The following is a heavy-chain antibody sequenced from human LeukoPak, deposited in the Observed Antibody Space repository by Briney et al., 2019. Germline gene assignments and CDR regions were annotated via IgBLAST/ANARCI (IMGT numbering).Heavy chain of an antibody. V-gene: IGHV1-2*02. J-gene: IGHJ5*02. D-gene: IGHD3-3*01. Sequence: ASVKVSCKAFGYIFTNYYMHWVRQAPGQGLEWMGWINPNSGGTNYAQKFQGRVTMTRDTSISTAYMELSRLRSDDTAVYYCARGNYDFWSGYHTNWFDPWGQGTLVTVSS. CDR1: GYIFTNYY. CDR3: ARGNYDFWSGYHTNWFDP. CDR2: INPNSGGT.